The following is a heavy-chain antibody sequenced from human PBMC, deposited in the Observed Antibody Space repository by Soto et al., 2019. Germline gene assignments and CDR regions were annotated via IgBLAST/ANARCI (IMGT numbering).Heavy chain of an antibody. V-gene: IGHV4-59*01. Sequence: SETLSLTCTVSGGSISSYYWSWIRQPPGKGLEWIGYIYYSGSTNHNPSLKSRVTISVDTSKNQFSLKLTSVTAADTAVYYCARGLPYGSGSYYGRNFFDYWGQGTLVTVSS. J-gene: IGHJ4*02. CDR1: GGSISSYY. D-gene: IGHD3-10*01. CDR3: ARGLPYGSGSYYGRNFFDY. CDR2: IYYSGST.